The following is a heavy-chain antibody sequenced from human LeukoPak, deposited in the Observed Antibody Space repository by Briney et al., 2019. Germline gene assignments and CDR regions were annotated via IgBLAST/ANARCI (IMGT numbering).Heavy chain of an antibody. D-gene: IGHD3-3*01. Sequence: GGSLRLSCAASGFTFSSYSMNWVRQAPGKGLEWVSPISGSSSYIYYADSVKGRFTISRDNAKNSLYLQMNSLRAEDTAVYYCASWDDTIFGAGGMDVWGQGTTVTVSS. CDR3: ASWDDTIFGAGGMDV. CDR2: ISGSSSYI. CDR1: GFTFSSYS. J-gene: IGHJ6*02. V-gene: IGHV3-21*01.